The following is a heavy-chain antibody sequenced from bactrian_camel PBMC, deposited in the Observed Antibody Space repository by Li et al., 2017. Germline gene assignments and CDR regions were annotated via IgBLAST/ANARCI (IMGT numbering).Heavy chain of an antibody. D-gene: IGHD2*01. CDR1: GFTFSTYD. Sequence: HVQLVESGGALVQPGGPLRLSCEASGFTFSTYDMTWDRQAPGKGLEWVSSIYTDGSTTIYSDSVVGRFTISRDNAKNMLYLQMNSLTPEDAAVYYCAADRPSLSESDGYCYFAPGGPWGQGTQVTVS. V-gene: IGHV3-2*01. J-gene: IGHJ6*01. CDR3: AADRPSLSESDGYCYFAPGGP. CDR2: IYTDGSTT.